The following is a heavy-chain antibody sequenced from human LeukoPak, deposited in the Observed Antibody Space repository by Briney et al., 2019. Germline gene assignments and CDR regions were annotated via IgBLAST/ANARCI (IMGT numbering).Heavy chain of an antibody. V-gene: IGHV3-30*02. CDR2: IWYDGSNK. CDR3: AKGRGWEASYYYYYMDV. D-gene: IGHD1-26*01. Sequence: GGSLRLSCAVSGFTFSSDWMIWVRQAPGKGLEWVAFIWYDGSNKYYTDSVKGRFTISRDNSKNTLYLQMNSLRAEDTAVYYCAKGRGWEASYYYYYMDVWGKGTTVTISS. J-gene: IGHJ6*03. CDR1: GFTFSSDW.